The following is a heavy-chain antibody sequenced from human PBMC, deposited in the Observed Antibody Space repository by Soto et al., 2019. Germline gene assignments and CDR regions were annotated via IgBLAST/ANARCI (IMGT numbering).Heavy chain of an antibody. CDR2: IHYSGRT. V-gene: IGHV4-59*12. J-gene: IGHJ4*02. Sequence: SETLSVTCSVCSGSISGFYWTWVRQPPGKILEWIGYIHYSGRTDYNPSLTSRATMSVDTSKNQFSLNLKSITAADTAVYYCVRVGVGIGNHFDSWGRGTPVTVSS. CDR3: VRVGVGIGNHFDS. CDR1: SGSISGFY. D-gene: IGHD1-26*01.